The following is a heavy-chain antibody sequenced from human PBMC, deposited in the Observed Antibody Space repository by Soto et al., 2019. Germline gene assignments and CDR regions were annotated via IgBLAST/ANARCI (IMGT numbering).Heavy chain of an antibody. D-gene: IGHD4-4*01. CDR1: GGTFSSYA. CDR3: ARYYSNYADYYYGMDV. CDR2: IIPIFGTA. Sequence: QVQLVQSGAEVKKPGSSVKVSCKASGGTFSSYAISWVRQAPGQGLEWMGGIIPIFGTANYAQKFQGRVTINADESTSTAYMEMSSLRYEDTAVYYCARYYSNYADYYYGMDVWGQLTTGTGCS. V-gene: IGHV1-69*01. J-gene: IGHJ6*02.